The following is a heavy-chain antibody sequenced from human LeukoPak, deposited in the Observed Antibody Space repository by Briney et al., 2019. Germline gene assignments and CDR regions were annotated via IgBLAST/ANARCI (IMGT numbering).Heavy chain of an antibody. CDR1: GYSISSGYY. V-gene: IGHV4-38-2*02. Sequence: SETLSLTCTVSGYSISSGYYWGWIRQPPGKGLEWIGSIYHSGSTYYNPSLKSRVTISVDTSKNQFSLKLSSVTAADTAVYYCAQITMVRGYLDYWGQGTLVTVSS. CDR3: AQITMVRGYLDY. D-gene: IGHD3-10*01. CDR2: IYHSGST. J-gene: IGHJ4*02.